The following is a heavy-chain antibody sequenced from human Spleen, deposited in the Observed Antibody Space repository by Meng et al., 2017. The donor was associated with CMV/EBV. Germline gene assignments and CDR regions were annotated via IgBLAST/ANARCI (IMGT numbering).Heavy chain of an antibody. J-gene: IGHJ4*02. CDR3: ARDLYYSSSWYYFDY. CDR1: GYTFTSYG. CDR2: ISAYNGNT. D-gene: IGHD6-13*01. V-gene: IGHV1-18*01. Sequence: ASVKVSCKASGYTFTSYGISWVRQAPGQGLEWMGWISAYNGNTNYAQKLQGRVTMTTDTSTGTAYMELRSLRSDDTAVYYCARDLYYSSSWYYFDYWGQGTLVTVS.